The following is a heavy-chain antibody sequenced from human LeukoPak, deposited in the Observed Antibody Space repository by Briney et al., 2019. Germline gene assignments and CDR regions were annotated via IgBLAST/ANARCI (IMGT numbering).Heavy chain of an antibody. J-gene: IGHJ4*02. CDR1: GFTFSSCA. Sequence: GGSLRLSCAASGFTFSSCAMSWVRQAPGKGLEWVSTISGGGRSTDYADSVKGQFTISRDNSKNTLYLQMNSLRAEDTAVYYCARERYFDYWGQGTLVTVSS. V-gene: IGHV3-23*01. CDR2: ISGGGRST. CDR3: ARERYFDY.